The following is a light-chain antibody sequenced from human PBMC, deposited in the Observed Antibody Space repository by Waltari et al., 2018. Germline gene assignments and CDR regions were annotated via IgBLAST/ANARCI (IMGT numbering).Light chain of an antibody. CDR1: RSTIGAGYD. V-gene: IGLV1-40*01. Sequence: QSGLTQPPSVSGAPGQRVTISCTGSRSTIGAGYDAHWYQLLPGTAPKLLIYANTNRPSGVPDRFSGSKSGTSASLAITGLQAEDEADYYCQSYDSSLSRSVFGGGTKLTVL. J-gene: IGLJ2*01. CDR2: ANT. CDR3: QSYDSSLSRSV.